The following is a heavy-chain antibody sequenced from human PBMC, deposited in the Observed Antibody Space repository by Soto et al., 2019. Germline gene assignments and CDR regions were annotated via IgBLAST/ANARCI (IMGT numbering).Heavy chain of an antibody. CDR1: GGTFSSYA. CDR3: ARGGPLYLGSYYDSSYYFDY. V-gene: IGHV1-69*01. D-gene: IGHD3-22*01. CDR2: IIPIFGTA. Sequence: QVQLVQSGAEVKKPGSSVKVSCKASGGTFSSYAISWVRQAPGQGLEWMGGIIPIFGTANYAQKFQGRVTITADESTSTAYMELSSLRSEDTAVYYCARGGPLYLGSYYDSSYYFDYWGQGTLVTVSS. J-gene: IGHJ4*02.